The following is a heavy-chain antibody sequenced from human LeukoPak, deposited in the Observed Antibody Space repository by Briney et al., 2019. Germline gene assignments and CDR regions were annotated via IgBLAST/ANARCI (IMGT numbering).Heavy chain of an antibody. J-gene: IGHJ4*02. V-gene: IGHV3-23*01. Sequence: GGSLRLSCAVSGFAFGSEAMSWVRQSPARGLEWVASISPGGGTTYYADSVKGRFTISRDNSKNTLYLQMNSLRAEDTAVYYCARPYYYDSSGADYWGQGTLVTVSS. CDR2: ISPGGGTT. CDR3: ARPYYYDSSGADY. CDR1: GFAFGSEA. D-gene: IGHD3-22*01.